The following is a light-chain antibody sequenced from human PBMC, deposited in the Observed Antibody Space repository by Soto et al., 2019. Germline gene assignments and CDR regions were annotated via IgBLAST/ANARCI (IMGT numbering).Light chain of an antibody. V-gene: IGKV1-6*01. CDR2: AES. CDR3: LQDYDYPRT. Sequence: AIQMTQSPSSLSASVGDRVTITCRASQGIRDELGWYQQKAGKAPNLLISAESRLQSGVPSRFSGRGSGTEFTLTISSLQPEDFATYYCLQDYDYPRTFGQGTEVELK. J-gene: IGKJ1*01. CDR1: QGIRDE.